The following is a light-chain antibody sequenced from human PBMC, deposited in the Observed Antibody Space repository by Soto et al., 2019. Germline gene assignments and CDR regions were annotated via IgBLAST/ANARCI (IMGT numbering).Light chain of an antibody. CDR2: DAS. CDR1: QSISSW. CDR3: QPYNTWSGT. V-gene: IGKV1-5*01. J-gene: IGKJ1*01. Sequence: PSTPSASTGGRFTMTCLASQSISSWLAWYQQKPGKAPKLLIYDASSLESGVPSRFSGRGSGTQFTLTISSLQPDDFAAYYCQPYNTWSGTFGQGTKVDIK.